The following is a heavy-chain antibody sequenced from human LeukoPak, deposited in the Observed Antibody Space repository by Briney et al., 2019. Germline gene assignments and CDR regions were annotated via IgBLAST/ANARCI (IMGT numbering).Heavy chain of an antibody. CDR1: GYSFSDYA. V-gene: IGHV1-3*01. Sequence: ASVKVSCKASGYSFSDYAIHWVRQAPGQRFEWMGWIDAGNGDTRYSQKLQDRVTITRETSASTAYIELRSLRSEDTATYYCARGSTSDWPLDHWGQETLVTISS. CDR2: IDAGNGDT. CDR3: ARGSTSDWPLDH. D-gene: IGHD2-2*01. J-gene: IGHJ4*02.